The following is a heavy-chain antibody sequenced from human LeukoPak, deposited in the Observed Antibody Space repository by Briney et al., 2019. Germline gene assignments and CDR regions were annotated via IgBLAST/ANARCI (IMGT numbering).Heavy chain of an antibody. CDR3: AKDPSTVTTGVFDI. CDR2: ISYDGTNK. V-gene: IGHV3-30*18. CDR1: GFTFSSYG. J-gene: IGHJ3*02. D-gene: IGHD4-17*01. Sequence: GGSLRLSCAASGFTFSSYGMHWVRQPPGKGLEWVAVISYDGTNKYYADSVKRRFIMSRDNSKNTLYLQMNSLRAEDTAVYYCAKDPSTVTTGVFDIWGQGTMVSVSS.